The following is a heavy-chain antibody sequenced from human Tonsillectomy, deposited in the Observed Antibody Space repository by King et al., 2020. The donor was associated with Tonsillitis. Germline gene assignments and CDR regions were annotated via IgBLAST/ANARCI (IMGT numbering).Heavy chain of an antibody. J-gene: IGHJ6*03. Sequence: VQLQESGPGLVKPSQTLSLTCTVSGGSISSGSYYWSWIRQPAGKGLEWIGRIYTSGSTNYNPSLKSRVTMSVDTSKNQFSLKLSSVTAADTAVYYCAGVESPDYYYYYMDVWGKGTTVTVSS. CDR2: IYTSGST. CDR3: AGVESPDYYYYYMDV. V-gene: IGHV4-61*02. CDR1: GGSISSGSYY.